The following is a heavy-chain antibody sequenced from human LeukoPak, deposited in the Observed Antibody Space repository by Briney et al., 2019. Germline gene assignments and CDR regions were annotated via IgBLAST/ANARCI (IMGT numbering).Heavy chain of an antibody. CDR1: GGSISSSPYY. Sequence: SSETLSLTCTVSGGSISSSPYYWAWIRQPPGRGLEWIGSIYYRGNTYHNPSLKSRVTISVDTSKNQFSLSVISVTAADTAVYFCARPTTGPATQGYDSWGQGILFTAAS. J-gene: IGHJ4*02. D-gene: IGHD1-14*01. CDR3: ARPTTGPATQGYDS. V-gene: IGHV4-39*01. CDR2: IYYRGNT.